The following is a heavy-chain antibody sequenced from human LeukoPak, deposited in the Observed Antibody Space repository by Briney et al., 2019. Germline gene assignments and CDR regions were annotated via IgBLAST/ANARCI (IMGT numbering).Heavy chain of an antibody. CDR1: GGTFSSYA. CDR2: IIPIFGTA. D-gene: IGHD3-10*01. V-gene: IGHV1-69*13. CDR3: ARDHAAMVPGDY. Sequence: GASVKVSCKASGGTFSSYAISWVRQAPGQGLEWMGGIIPIFGTANYALKFQGRVTITADESTSTAYMELSSLRSEDTAVYYCARDHAAMVPGDYWGQGTLVTVSS. J-gene: IGHJ4*02.